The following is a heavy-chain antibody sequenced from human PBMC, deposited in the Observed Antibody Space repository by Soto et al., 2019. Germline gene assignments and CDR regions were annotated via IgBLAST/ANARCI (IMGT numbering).Heavy chain of an antibody. CDR3: ARSLEGTTVTNWFDP. CDR2: ITPVLGTA. V-gene: IGHV1-69*01. D-gene: IGHD4-17*01. CDR1: ADTFNTYS. J-gene: IGHJ5*02. Sequence: QVQLVQSGPEVKKPGSSVKVSCKASADTFNTYSVSWLRQAPGPRLEWMGGITPVLGTADYAQRFEGRLTITADDSTRTIYLELSSLRSDDTAVYYCARSLEGTTVTNWFDPWGQGALVTVSS.